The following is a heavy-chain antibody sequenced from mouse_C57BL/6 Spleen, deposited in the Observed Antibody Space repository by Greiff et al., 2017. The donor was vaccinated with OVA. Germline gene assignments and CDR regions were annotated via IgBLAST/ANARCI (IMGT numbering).Heavy chain of an antibody. D-gene: IGHD1-1*01. CDR3: ARRGTTYYAMDY. Sequence: VQPQQSGAELVKPGASVKISCKASGYAFSSYWMNWVKQRPGKGLEWIGQIYPGDGDTNYNGKFKGKATLTADKSSSTAYMQLSSLTSEDSAVYFCARRGTTYYAMDYWGQGTSVTVSS. J-gene: IGHJ4*01. V-gene: IGHV1-80*01. CDR1: GYAFSSYW. CDR2: IYPGDGDT.